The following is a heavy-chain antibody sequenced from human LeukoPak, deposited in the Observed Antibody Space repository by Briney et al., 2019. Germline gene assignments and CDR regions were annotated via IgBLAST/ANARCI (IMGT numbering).Heavy chain of an antibody. CDR2: ITPYNANT. V-gene: IGHV1-18*01. Sequence: ASVQVSCKASGYTFNSFGISWVRQAPGQGLEWMGWITPYNANTKYAQKLQGRVTMTTDTSTSTAYMELRSLRSDDTAVYYCARLDLGPPPDYWGQGTLVTVSS. CDR3: ARLDLGPPPDY. J-gene: IGHJ4*02. CDR1: GYTFNSFG. D-gene: IGHD3/OR15-3a*01.